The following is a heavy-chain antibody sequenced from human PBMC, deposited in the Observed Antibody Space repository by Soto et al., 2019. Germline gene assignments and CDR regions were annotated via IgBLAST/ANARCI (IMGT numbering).Heavy chain of an antibody. J-gene: IGHJ6*02. V-gene: IGHV3-53*01. CDR2: LYSSGTT. CDR3: ARDWPKFSYNYPYYYAMDA. Sequence: GGSLRLSCTVSGFSVTNNYINWVRQAPGKGLEWVSILYSSGTTYYADSVRGRFTVSRDDSKNTLYLQMNSLRAEDTAVYYCARDWPKFSYNYPYYYAMDAWGQGTTVTVSS. D-gene: IGHD5-18*01. CDR1: GFSVTNNY.